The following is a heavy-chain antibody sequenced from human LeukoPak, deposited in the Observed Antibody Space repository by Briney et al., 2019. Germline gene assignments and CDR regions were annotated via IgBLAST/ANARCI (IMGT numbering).Heavy chain of an antibody. CDR3: ARVFYISPYYDSSGYYAG. Sequence: GGSLRLSCAASGFTFSSSAMTWVRQAPGKGLEWVSTITGSDDKTYYADSVKGRFTISRDNAKNTLYLQMNSLRAEDTAVYYCARVFYISPYYDSSGYYAGWGQGTLVTVSS. CDR2: ITGSDDKT. CDR1: GFTFSSSA. J-gene: IGHJ4*02. D-gene: IGHD3-22*01. V-gene: IGHV3-23*01.